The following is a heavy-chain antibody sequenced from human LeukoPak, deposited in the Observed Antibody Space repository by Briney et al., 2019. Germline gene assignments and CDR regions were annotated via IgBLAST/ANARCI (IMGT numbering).Heavy chain of an antibody. Sequence: GRSLRLSCTASGFTFGDYAMSWVRQAPGKGLEWVGFIRSKAYGGTTEYAASVKGRFTISRDDSKSIAYLQMNSLKTEDTAVYYCTRSYVDTAMVFGYWGQGTLVTVSS. CDR3: TRSYVDTAMVFGY. CDR1: GFTFGDYA. D-gene: IGHD5-18*01. V-gene: IGHV3-49*04. CDR2: IRSKAYGGTT. J-gene: IGHJ4*02.